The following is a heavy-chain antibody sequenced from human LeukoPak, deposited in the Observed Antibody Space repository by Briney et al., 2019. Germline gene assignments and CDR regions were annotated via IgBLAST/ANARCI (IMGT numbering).Heavy chain of an antibody. CDR2: ISYDGSNK. Sequence: GGSLRLSCAASGFTFSSYAMHWVRQAPGKGLEWVAVISYDGSNKYYADSVKGRFTISRDNSKNTLHLQMNSLRAEDTAVYYCAKDTLRYYDSSGDWGQGTLVNVSS. CDR3: AKDTLRYYDSSGD. V-gene: IGHV3-30*04. D-gene: IGHD3-22*01. CDR1: GFTFSSYA. J-gene: IGHJ4*02.